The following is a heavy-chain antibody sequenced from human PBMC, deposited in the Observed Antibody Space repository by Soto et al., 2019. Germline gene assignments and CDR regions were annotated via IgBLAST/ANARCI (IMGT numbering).Heavy chain of an antibody. D-gene: IGHD4-17*01. Sequence: QVQLVQSGAEEKKPGASVKVSRKASGYTFTSYAIHWVRQAPGQRLEWMGWINAANDNTKYSQKFEGRVTITRDTAASTAYMELSSLRSEDTAVYYCARDRRYGDVLDYWGQGTLVIVSS. CDR1: GYTFTSYA. J-gene: IGHJ4*02. CDR2: INAANDNT. CDR3: ARDRRYGDVLDY. V-gene: IGHV1-3*05.